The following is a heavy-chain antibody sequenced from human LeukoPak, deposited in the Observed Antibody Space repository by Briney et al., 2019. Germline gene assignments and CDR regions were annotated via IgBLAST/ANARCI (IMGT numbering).Heavy chain of an antibody. Sequence: GGSLRLSCTASGFTFSSLAMTWVRQAPGKGLEWVSTIRSNGDTAYNADSVKGRFTISRDNSKNTLYLELNSLRVEDTATFYCAKGQELDDGVFDSWGQGTMVTVSS. J-gene: IGHJ4*02. CDR3: AKGQELDDGVFDS. D-gene: IGHD1-1*01. CDR1: GFTFSSLA. V-gene: IGHV3-23*01. CDR2: IRSNGDTA.